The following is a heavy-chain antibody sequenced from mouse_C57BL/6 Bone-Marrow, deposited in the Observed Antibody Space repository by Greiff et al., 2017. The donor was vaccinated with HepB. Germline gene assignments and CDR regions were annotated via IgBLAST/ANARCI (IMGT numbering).Heavy chain of an antibody. CDR2: INPSNGGT. D-gene: IGHD1-1*02. J-gene: IGHJ3*01. CDR1: GYTFTSYW. Sequence: VQLKQPGTELVKPGASVKLSCKASGYTFTSYWMHWVKQRPGQGLEWIGNINPSNGGTNYNEKFKSKATLTVDKSSSTAYMQLSSLTSEDSAVYYCARTAGTSWSWFAYWGQGTLVTVSA. V-gene: IGHV1-53*01. CDR3: ARTAGTSWSWFAY.